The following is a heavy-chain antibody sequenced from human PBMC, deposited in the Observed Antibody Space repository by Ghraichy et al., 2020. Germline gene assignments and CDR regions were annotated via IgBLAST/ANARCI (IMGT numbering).Heavy chain of an antibody. CDR2: ISGSGGST. CDR1: GFTFSSYA. V-gene: IGHV3-23*01. J-gene: IGHJ6*02. CDR3: QYQLTYYYYGMDV. Sequence: GGSLRLSCAASGFTFSSYAMSWVRQAPGKGLEWVSAISGSGGSTYYADSVKGRFTISRDNSKNTLYLQMNSLRAEDTAVYYCQYQLTYYYYGMDVWGQGTTVTVSS. D-gene: IGHD2-2*01.